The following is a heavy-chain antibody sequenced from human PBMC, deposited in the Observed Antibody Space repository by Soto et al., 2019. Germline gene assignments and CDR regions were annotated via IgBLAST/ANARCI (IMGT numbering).Heavy chain of an antibody. J-gene: IGHJ4*02. D-gene: IGHD3-22*01. CDR2: IYYSGST. CDR3: ARTAVVVITEYFDY. CDR1: GGSISSSSYY. V-gene: IGHV4-39*01. Sequence: PSETLSLTCTVSGGSISSSSYYWGWIRQPPGKGLEWIGSIYYSGSTYYNPSLKSRVTISVDTSKNQFSLKLSSVTAADTAVYYCARTAVVVITEYFDYWGQGTLVTVSS.